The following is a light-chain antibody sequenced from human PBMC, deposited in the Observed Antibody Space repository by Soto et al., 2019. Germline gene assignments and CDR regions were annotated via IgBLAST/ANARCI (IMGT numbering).Light chain of an antibody. CDR1: SSDIGTDQY. CDR3: RSYTTNKTVV. CDR2: EVS. J-gene: IGLJ2*01. V-gene: IGLV2-14*01. Sequence: QSVLTQPASVSGSPGQSITISCTGTSSDIGTDQYVSWFQHHPGKAPKLIIFEVSNRPSGISDRFSCFKSANTAYLTISGVQHEDEADYHCRSYTTNKTVVFGGGTKLTVL.